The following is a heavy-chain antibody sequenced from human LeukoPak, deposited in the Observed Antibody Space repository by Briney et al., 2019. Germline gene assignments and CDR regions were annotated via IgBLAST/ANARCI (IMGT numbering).Heavy chain of an antibody. D-gene: IGHD3-10*01. Sequence: GGSLRLSCAASGFTFSSYGMHWVRQAPGKGLEWVAVIWYDGSNKYYADSVKGRFTISRDNSKNTLYLQMNSLRAEDTAVYYCAEGPHYGSEFDYWGQGTLVTVSS. CDR2: IWYDGSNK. V-gene: IGHV3-33*06. J-gene: IGHJ4*02. CDR3: AEGPHYGSEFDY. CDR1: GFTFSSYG.